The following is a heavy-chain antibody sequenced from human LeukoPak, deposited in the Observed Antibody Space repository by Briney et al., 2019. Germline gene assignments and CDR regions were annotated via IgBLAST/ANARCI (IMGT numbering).Heavy chain of an antibody. CDR2: INHSGST. Sequence: SETLSLTCAVYGGSFSGYYWSWVRQPPGKGLEWIGEINHSGSTNYNPSLKSRVTISVDTSKNQFSLKLSSVTAADTAVYYCARLQTPLTPPHYWGQGTLVTVSS. J-gene: IGHJ4*02. D-gene: IGHD1-14*01. CDR3: ARLQTPLTPPHY. CDR1: GGSFSGYY. V-gene: IGHV4-34*01.